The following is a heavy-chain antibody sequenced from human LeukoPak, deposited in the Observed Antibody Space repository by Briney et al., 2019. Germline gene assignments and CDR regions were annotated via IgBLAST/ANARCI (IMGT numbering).Heavy chain of an antibody. CDR2: ISDSGDIT. CDR1: GFTFSSYG. Sequence: GGSLRLSCAASGFTFSSYGMHWVRQAPGKGLEWVAGISDSGDITYYADSVKGRFTISRDNSKNTLYVQMNSLRVEDTAVYYCAKDRRGGSYYAATLDIWGQGTMVTVSS. CDR3: AKDRRGGSYYAATLDI. J-gene: IGHJ3*02. V-gene: IGHV3-23*01. D-gene: IGHD1-26*01.